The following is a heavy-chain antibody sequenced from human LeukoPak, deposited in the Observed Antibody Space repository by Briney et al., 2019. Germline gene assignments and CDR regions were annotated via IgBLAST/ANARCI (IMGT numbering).Heavy chain of an antibody. CDR2: INHSGST. CDR3: ARSLYYGSGSYYKADYYYGMDV. J-gene: IGHJ6*02. Sequence: PSETLSLTCTVSGDSISSYYWSWIRQPPGKGLEWIGEINHSGSTNYNPSLKSRVTISVDTSKNQFSLKLSSVTAADTAVYYCARSLYYGSGSYYKADYYYGMDVWGQGTTVTVSS. D-gene: IGHD3-10*01. CDR1: GDSISSYY. V-gene: IGHV4-34*01.